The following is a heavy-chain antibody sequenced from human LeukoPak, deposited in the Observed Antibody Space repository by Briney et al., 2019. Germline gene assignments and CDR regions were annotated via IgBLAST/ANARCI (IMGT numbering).Heavy chain of an antibody. CDR1: GYSFTSYW. V-gene: IGHV5-10-1*01. CDR3: ARDYGDLNWFDP. CDR2: IDPSDFYT. D-gene: IGHD4-17*01. Sequence: GESLKISCKGSGYSFTSYWISWVRQMPGKGLEWMGRIDPSDFYTNYSPSFQGHVTISADKSISTAYLQWSSLKASDTAMYYCARDYGDLNWFDPWGQGTLVTVSS. J-gene: IGHJ5*02.